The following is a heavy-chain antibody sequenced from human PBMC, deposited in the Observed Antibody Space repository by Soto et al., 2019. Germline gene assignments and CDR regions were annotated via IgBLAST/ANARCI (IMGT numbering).Heavy chain of an antibody. CDR1: GYTFTSYA. J-gene: IGHJ5*01. CDR3: AREGYCTNGVCCGWFDS. D-gene: IGHD2-8*01. Sequence: QVQLVQSGAEEKKPGASVKVSCKASGYTFTSYAMHCVRQAPGQRLEWMGWINAGNGNTKYSQKFQGRVTITRDTFASTAYMELSSLRSEDTAVYYCAREGYCTNGVCCGWFDSWGQGTLVTVSS. CDR2: INAGNGNT. V-gene: IGHV1-3*05.